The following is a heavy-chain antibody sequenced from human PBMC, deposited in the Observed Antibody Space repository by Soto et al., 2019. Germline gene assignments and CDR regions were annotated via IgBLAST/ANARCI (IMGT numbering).Heavy chain of an antibody. J-gene: IGHJ4*02. V-gene: IGHV3-30*03. D-gene: IGHD2-15*01. CDR2: ISYDGSNK. CDR1: GFTFSSYG. CDR3: ARERDIVVVVAPLGY. Sequence: QVQLVESGGGVVQPGRSLRLSCAASGFTFSSYGMHWVRQAPGKGLEWVAVISYDGSNKYYADSVKGRFTISRDNSKNTLVLQMNSLRAEDTAVYYCARERDIVVVVAPLGYWGQGTLVTVCS.